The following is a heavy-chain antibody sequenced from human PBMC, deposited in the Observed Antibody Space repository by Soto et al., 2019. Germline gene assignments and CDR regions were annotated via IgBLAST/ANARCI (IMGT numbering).Heavy chain of an antibody. CDR2: IYYSGTT. CDR3: ARGRGRTYDAFDL. CDR1: SGSIGTYF. J-gene: IGHJ3*01. D-gene: IGHD1-26*01. Sequence: QVQLRESGPGLVKPSETLSLTCTVSSGSIGTYFWSWIRQPPGNGLEWIGYIYYSGTTNYNPSLKRRVTIFLDTSKNPFSLRLSSVPAADPAVYYCARGRGRTYDAFDLWGQGTLVTVSS. V-gene: IGHV4-59*01.